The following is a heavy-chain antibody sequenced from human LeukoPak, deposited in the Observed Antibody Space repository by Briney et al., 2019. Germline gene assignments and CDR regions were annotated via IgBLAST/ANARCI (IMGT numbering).Heavy chain of an antibody. CDR3: ARERVYYDSSGYPYAFDI. CDR2: INHSGST. CDR1: GGSFSGYY. Sequence: SETLSLTCAVYGGSFSGYYWSWLRQPPGKGLEWIGEINHSGSTNYNPSLKSRVTISVDTSKNQFSLKLSSVTAADTAVYYCARERVYYDSSGYPYAFDIWGQGTMVTVSS. V-gene: IGHV4-34*01. D-gene: IGHD3-22*01. J-gene: IGHJ3*02.